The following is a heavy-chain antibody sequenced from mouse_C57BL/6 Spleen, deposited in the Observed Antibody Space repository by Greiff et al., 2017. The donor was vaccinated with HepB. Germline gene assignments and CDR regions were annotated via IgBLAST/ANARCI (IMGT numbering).Heavy chain of an antibody. CDR1: GYTFTDYE. V-gene: IGHV1-15*01. Sequence: QVHVKQSGAELVRPGASVTLSCKASGYTFTDYEMHWVKQTPVHGLEWIGAIDPETGGTAYNQKFKGKAILTADKSSSTAYMELRSLTSEDSAVYYCTREEGDSYDPTWYFDVWGTGTTVTVSS. CDR2: IDPETGGT. CDR3: TREEGDSYDPTWYFDV. J-gene: IGHJ1*03. D-gene: IGHD2-3*01.